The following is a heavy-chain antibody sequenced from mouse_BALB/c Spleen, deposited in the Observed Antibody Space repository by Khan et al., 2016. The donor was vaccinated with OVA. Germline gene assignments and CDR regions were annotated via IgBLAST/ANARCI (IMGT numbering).Heavy chain of an antibody. Sequence: EVELVESGGGLVKPGGSLKLSCAASGFTFSNYAMSWVRQSPEKRLEWVASISSGDSTYYPDSVKGRFTISIDNARNILYLQMSSLRSEDTAMYYCARDYWFAYWGQGTLVTVSA. V-gene: IGHV5-6-5*01. CDR3: ARDYWFAY. CDR1: GFTFSNYA. CDR2: ISSGDST. J-gene: IGHJ3*01.